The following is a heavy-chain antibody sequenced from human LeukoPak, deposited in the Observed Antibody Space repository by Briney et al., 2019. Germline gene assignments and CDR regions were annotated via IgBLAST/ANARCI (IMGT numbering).Heavy chain of an antibody. V-gene: IGHV3-7*01. CDR2: IKQDGSEK. J-gene: IGHJ4*02. Sequence: GGSLRLSCSASGFTFSSYEMNWVRQAPGKGLEWVANIKQDGSEKYYVDSVKGRFTISRDNAKNSLYLQMNSLRAEDTAVYYCARDAGRFDYWGQGTLVTVSS. CDR1: GFTFSSYE. D-gene: IGHD3-10*01. CDR3: ARDAGRFDY.